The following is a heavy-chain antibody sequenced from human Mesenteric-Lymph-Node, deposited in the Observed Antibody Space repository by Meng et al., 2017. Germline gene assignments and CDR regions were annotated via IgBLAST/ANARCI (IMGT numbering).Heavy chain of an antibody. CDR2: MNPNSGNT. CDR3: ARGEPPAPPSRYSSSWYYWFDP. D-gene: IGHD6-13*01. J-gene: IGHJ5*02. CDR1: GYTFTGYY. Sequence: ASVKVSCKASGYTFTGYYMHWVRQAPGQGLEWMGWMNPNSGNTGYAQKFQGRVTMTRNTSISTAYMELSSLRSEDTAVYYCARGEPPAPPSRYSSSWYYWFDPWGQGTLVTVSS. V-gene: IGHV1-8*02.